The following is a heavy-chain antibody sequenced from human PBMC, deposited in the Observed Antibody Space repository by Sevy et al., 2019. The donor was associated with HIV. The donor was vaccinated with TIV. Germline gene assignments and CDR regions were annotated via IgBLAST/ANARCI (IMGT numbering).Heavy chain of an antibody. V-gene: IGHV4-59*08. CDR3: AGENAWGRGYS. CDR2: IYYNGHI. J-gene: IGHJ4*02. Sequence: SETLSLTCTVSGGSITSLYWNCIRQPPGKGLEWISYIYYNGHINYNPSLKSRVTLSLDTSKNQFSLRLSSVTAADTAMYYCAGENAWGRGYSWGQGTLVTVSS. D-gene: IGHD1-26*01. CDR1: GGSITSLY.